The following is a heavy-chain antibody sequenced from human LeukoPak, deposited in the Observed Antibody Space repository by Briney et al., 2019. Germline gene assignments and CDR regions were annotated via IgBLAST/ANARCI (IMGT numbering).Heavy chain of an antibody. V-gene: IGHV4-30-2*01. Sequence: SQTLSLTCVVSGDSISSGAYSWSWIRQPPGKGLEWIGYIFHTGSTFYNPSLKSRVTISVDNSKNQFSLRLSSVTAADTAVYYCARELWFANAPGSWLDPWGQGTLVAVSS. J-gene: IGHJ5*02. D-gene: IGHD3-10*01. CDR3: ARELWFANAPGSWLDP. CDR1: GDSISSGAYS. CDR2: IFHTGST.